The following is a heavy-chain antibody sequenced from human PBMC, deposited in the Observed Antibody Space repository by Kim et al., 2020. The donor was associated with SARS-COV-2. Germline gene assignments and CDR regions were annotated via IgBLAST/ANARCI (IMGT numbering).Heavy chain of an antibody. J-gene: IGHJ5*02. V-gene: IGHV4-34*01. D-gene: IGHD1-26*01. CDR3: VVGWAS. Sequence: NHSGNTNYNPSLKSRVTISVYTSKNQFSLKLTSVTAADTAVYYCVVGWASWGQGTLVTVSS. CDR2: NHSGNT.